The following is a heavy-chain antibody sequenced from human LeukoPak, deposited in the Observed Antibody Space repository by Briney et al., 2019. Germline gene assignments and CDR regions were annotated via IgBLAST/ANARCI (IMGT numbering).Heavy chain of an antibody. CDR1: DYSISSGYF. CDR3: ARIPEGQTAYFDY. Sequence: SETLSLTCAVSDYSISSGYFWGWIRQPPGKEPHWIGSIYHSGRTYYNPSLKSRVTISVDTSKNQFSLKLNSVTAADTAVYYCARIPEGQTAYFDYWGQGSLVAVSS. V-gene: IGHV4-38-2*01. D-gene: IGHD2-21*02. CDR2: IYHSGRT. J-gene: IGHJ4*02.